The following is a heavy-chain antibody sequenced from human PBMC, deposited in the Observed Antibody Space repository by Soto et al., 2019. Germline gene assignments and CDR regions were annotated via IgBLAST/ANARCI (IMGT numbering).Heavy chain of an antibody. CDR2: IWYDGSNK. Sequence: QVQLVESGGGVVQPGRSLRLSCAASGFTFSSYGMHWVRQAPGKGLEWVAVIWYDGSNKYYADSVKGRFTISRDNSKNTLYVQMNSLRAEDRAVYYCASDRLLHYDCWRGPTYDYCGMDVWGQGTTVTVSS. CDR3: ASDRLLHYDCWRGPTYDYCGMDV. CDR1: GFTFSSYG. J-gene: IGHJ6*02. V-gene: IGHV3-33*01. D-gene: IGHD3-3*01.